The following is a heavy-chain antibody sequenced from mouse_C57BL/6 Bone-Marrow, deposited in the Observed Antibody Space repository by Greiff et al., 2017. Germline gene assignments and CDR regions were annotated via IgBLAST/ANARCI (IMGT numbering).Heavy chain of an antibody. V-gene: IGHV1-19*01. CDR3: ARWGTGTFFDY. J-gene: IGHJ2*01. CDR1: GYTFTDYY. D-gene: IGHD4-1*01. Sequence: EVQLQQSGPVLVKPGASVKMSCKASGYTFTDYYMNWVKQSHGKSLEWIGVINPYNGGTSYNQKFKGKATLTVDKSSRTAYMELNSLTSEDSAVYYCARWGTGTFFDYWGQGTTLTVSS. CDR2: INPYNGGT.